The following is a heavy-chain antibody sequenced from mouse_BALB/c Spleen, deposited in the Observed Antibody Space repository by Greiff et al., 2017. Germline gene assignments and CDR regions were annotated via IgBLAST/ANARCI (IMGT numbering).Heavy chain of an antibody. CDR2: ISYSGST. CDR3: ARGGDGGY. V-gene: IGHV3-2*02. CDR1: GYSITSDYA. D-gene: IGHD1-2*01. J-gene: IGHJ2*01. Sequence: EVKLVESGPGLVKPSQSLSLTCTVTGYSITSDYAWNWIRQFPGNKLEWMGYISYSGSTSYNPSLKSRISITRDTSKNQFFLQLNSVTTEDTATYYCARGGDGGYWGQGTTLTVSS.